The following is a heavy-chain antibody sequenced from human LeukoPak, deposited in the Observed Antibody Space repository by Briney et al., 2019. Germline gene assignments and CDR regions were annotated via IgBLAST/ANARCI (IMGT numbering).Heavy chain of an antibody. CDR2: INHSGST. J-gene: IGHJ5*02. Sequence: SETLSLTCAVYGGSFSGYYWSWIRQPPGKGLEWIGEINHSGSTNYNSSLKSRVTISVDTSKNQFSLKLSSVTAADTAVYYCARDYDSRTKEYNWFDPWGQGTLVTVSS. V-gene: IGHV4-34*01. CDR3: ARDYDSRTKEYNWFDP. D-gene: IGHD3-22*01. CDR1: GGSFSGYY.